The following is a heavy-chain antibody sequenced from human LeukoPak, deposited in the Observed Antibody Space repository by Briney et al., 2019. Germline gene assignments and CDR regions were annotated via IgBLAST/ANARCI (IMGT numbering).Heavy chain of an antibody. V-gene: IGHV3-23*01. D-gene: IGHD1-26*01. J-gene: IGHJ4*02. CDR3: AREAYSGSYFDY. Sequence: GGSLRLSCAASGFTFSSYAISWVRQAPGKGLEWVSAISGSGVSTYYADSVKGRFTISRDNSKNTLYLQMNSLRAEDTAVYYCAREAYSGSYFDYWGQGTLVTVSS. CDR2: ISGSGVST. CDR1: GFTFSSYA.